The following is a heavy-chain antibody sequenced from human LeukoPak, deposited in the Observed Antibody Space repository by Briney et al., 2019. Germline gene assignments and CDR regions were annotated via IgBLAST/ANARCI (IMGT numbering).Heavy chain of an antibody. CDR1: GGSISSYY. CDR3: VRHDYDTSWGLDWFFDL. Sequence: SETLSLTCTVSGGSISSYYWTWIRQPAGKGLEWIGRIYTTGSTNYNPSLNSRVTMSVDTSKNQFSLKLSPVTAADTAVYYCVRHDYDTSWGLDWFFDLWGRGTLVAVSS. J-gene: IGHJ2*01. V-gene: IGHV4-4*07. D-gene: IGHD3-16*01. CDR2: IYTTGST.